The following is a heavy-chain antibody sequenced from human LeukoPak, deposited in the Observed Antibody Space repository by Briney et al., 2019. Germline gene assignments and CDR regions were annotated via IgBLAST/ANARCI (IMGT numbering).Heavy chain of an antibody. CDR2: IHNSGTS. D-gene: IGHD3-16*01. CDR3: TRGAGWLIDY. J-gene: IGHJ4*02. V-gene: IGHV4-59*01. CDR1: DDSISDYY. Sequence: SETLSLTCTVSDDSISDYYRGWIRQPPGKGLEWIGYIHNSGTSTYNLSLKSRVAISADTSKNQFSLKLNSMTTADTAVYYCTRGAGWLIDYWGQGILVTVSS.